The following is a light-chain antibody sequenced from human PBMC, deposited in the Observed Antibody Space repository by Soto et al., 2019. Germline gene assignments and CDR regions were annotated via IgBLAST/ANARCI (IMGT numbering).Light chain of an antibody. CDR2: GNT. CDR1: SSNIGAGYY. V-gene: IGLV1-40*01. Sequence: QSVLTQPPSVSGAPGRRVTISCTGNSSNIGAGYYVHWYQQLPGTAPKLLIFGNTNRPSGVPDRFSGSKSGTSASLAITGLQAEDEADYFCQSYDSSLSGSVFGPGTKVTVL. CDR3: QSYDSSLSGSV. J-gene: IGLJ1*01.